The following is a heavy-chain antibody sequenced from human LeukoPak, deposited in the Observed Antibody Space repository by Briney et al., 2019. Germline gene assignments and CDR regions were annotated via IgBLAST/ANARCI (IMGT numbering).Heavy chain of an antibody. V-gene: IGHV4-59*08. CDR1: GDSISSYY. D-gene: IGHD2-2*01. Sequence: SETLSLTCTVSGDSISSYYWSWIRQPPGKGLEWFGSSNYSGSTNYNPSLKSRVTISVDTSKNQFSLKLSSVTAADTAVYYCARLGREYCSSTSCRGYGMDVWGQGTTVTVSS. CDR3: ARLGREYCSSTSCRGYGMDV. J-gene: IGHJ6*02. CDR2: SNYSGST.